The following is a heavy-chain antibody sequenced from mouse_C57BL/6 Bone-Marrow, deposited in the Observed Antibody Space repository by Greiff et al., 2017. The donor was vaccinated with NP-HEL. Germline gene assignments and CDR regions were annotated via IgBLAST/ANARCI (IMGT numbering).Heavy chain of an antibody. CDR2: ISDGGSYT. D-gene: IGHD2-12*01. CDR1: GFTFSSYA. CDR3: ARGDYIYYFDY. V-gene: IGHV5-4*03. Sequence: EVMLVESGGGLVKPGGSLKLSCAASGFTFSSYAMSWVRQTPEKRLEWVATISDGGSYTYYPDNVKGRFTISRDNAKNNLYLQMSHLKSEDTAMYYCARGDYIYYFDYWGQGTTLTVSS. J-gene: IGHJ2*01.